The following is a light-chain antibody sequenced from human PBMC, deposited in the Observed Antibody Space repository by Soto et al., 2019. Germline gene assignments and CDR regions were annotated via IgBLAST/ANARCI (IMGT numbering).Light chain of an antibody. CDR2: GAS. CDR3: HQYNNWPPWT. V-gene: IGKV3-15*01. Sequence: EIVMTQSPATLSVSPGERATLSCRASRSVSSNLAWYQQKPGQAPRLLLYGASTRATGIPARFSGSGSGTEFTLTISSLQSEDYAVHYCHQYNNWPPWTFGQGTKVDIK. J-gene: IGKJ1*01. CDR1: RSVSSN.